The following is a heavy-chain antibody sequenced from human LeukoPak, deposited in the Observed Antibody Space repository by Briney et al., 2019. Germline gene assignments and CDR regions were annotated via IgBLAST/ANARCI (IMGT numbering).Heavy chain of an antibody. CDR2: WYDGNNK. D-gene: IGHD5-24*01. CDR3: ARGGDGYIVPFYMDV. V-gene: IGHV3-33*01. J-gene: IGHJ6*03. Sequence: WYDGNNKYYADSVKGRFTISRDNAKNSLYLQMDNLRAEDTAVYYCARGGDGYIVPFYMDVWGTGTTVTGSS.